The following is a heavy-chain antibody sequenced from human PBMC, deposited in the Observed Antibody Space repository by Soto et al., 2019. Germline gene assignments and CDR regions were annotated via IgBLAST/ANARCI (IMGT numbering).Heavy chain of an antibody. CDR1: GFTVSTKY. D-gene: IGHD2-8*01. V-gene: IGHV3-66*01. CDR3: ARDSAGVDD. J-gene: IGHJ4*02. Sequence: PGGSLRISCAASGFTVSTKYMSWVRQAPGKGLEWVSVIYSGGSTFYADSVRGRFTISRDNSKNTVNLQMNSLRAEDTAVYSCARDSAGVDDWGQGTQVTVSS. CDR2: IYSGGST.